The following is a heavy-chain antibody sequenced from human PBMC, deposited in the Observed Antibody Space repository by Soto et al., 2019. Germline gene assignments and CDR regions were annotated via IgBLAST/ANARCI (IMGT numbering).Heavy chain of an antibody. CDR2: ISSTSSYT. J-gene: IGHJ5*02. CDR1: GFIFGDSC. Sequence: QVVESGGGLVKPGGSLRLSCAASGFIFGDSCMSWIRQAPGKGLEWVAYISSTSSYTDYADSVKGRFTISRDTAKNPLYLQMTSLRAEDTAVYYCARDPTSSGYGWFDPGGQGTLVTVSS. V-gene: IGHV3-11*05. D-gene: IGHD3-22*01. CDR3: ARDPTSSGYGWFDP.